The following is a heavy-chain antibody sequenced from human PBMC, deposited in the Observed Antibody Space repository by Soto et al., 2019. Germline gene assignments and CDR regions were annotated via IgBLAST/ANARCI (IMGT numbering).Heavy chain of an antibody. CDR2: IIPIFGTA. V-gene: IGHV1-69*01. CDR3: ARSHPRVYCSGGSCYDYYYYGMDV. J-gene: IGHJ6*02. D-gene: IGHD2-15*01. CDR1: GGTFSSYA. Sequence: QAQLVQSGAEVKKPGSSVKVSCKVSGGTFSSYAISWVRQAPGQGLEWMGGIIPIFGTANYAQKFQGRVTITADESTSTAYMELSSLRSEDTAVYYCARSHPRVYCSGGSCYDYYYYGMDVWGQGTTVTVSS.